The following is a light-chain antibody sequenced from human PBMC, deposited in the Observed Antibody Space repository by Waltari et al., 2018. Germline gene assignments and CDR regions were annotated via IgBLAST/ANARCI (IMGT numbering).Light chain of an antibody. Sequence: AIRMTQSPSSFSASTGDRVTITCRASQGISSYLAWYQQKPGKAPNLLISAASTLPSGVPSRFSGSGSGTDFTLTISRLQSEDFATYYCQQYYSYLPTFGQGTKVEFK. CDR2: AAS. CDR3: QQYYSYLPT. CDR1: QGISSY. J-gene: IGKJ1*01. V-gene: IGKV1-8*01.